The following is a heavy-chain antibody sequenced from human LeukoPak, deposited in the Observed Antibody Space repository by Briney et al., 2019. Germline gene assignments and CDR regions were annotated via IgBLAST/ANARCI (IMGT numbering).Heavy chain of an antibody. J-gene: IGHJ4*02. V-gene: IGHV4-61*08. CDR2: ISYSAGT. CDR3: ATGGDTSGYFYYFDS. Sequence: SETLSLTCTFSGGSISRGGYYWSWIRQHPGKGLEWIGYISYSAGTNYNPSLKSRVTISVDTYKNQFSLKLTCVTAADTAVYYCATGGDTSGYFYYFDSWAQGTLVTVSS. D-gene: IGHD3-22*01. CDR1: GGSISRGGYY.